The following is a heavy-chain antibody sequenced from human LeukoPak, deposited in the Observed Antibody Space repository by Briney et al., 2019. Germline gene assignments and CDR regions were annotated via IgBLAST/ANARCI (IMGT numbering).Heavy chain of an antibody. CDR1: GLTFTYYA. CDR3: AKARLVRGVIMTPFYFDY. V-gene: IGHV3-23*01. Sequence: GGSLRLSCTASGLTFTYYAMTWVRQAPGKGLEWVSAVTGSGDSTYYADSVKGRFTVSRDNSKNTLYLRMNSLRAEDTAVYYCAKARLVRGVIMTPFYFDYWGQGTLVTLSS. CDR2: VTGSGDST. D-gene: IGHD3-10*01. J-gene: IGHJ4*02.